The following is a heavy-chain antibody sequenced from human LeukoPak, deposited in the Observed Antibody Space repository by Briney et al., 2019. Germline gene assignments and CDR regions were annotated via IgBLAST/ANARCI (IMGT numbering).Heavy chain of an antibody. CDR2: ISVSSSAI. J-gene: IGHJ4*02. D-gene: IGHD6-19*01. Sequence: GGSLRLSCAASGFTFSDYYMTWIRQAPGKGLEWVSGISVSSSAIYYADSVKGRFTISRDNAKNSLFLQMNSLRADDTAVYYCASHSGWYFYFDYWGQGTLVTVSS. V-gene: IGHV3-11*04. CDR3: ASHSGWYFYFDY. CDR1: GFTFSDYY.